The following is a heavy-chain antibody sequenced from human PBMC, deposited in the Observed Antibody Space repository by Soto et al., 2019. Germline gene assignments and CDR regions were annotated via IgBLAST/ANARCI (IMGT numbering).Heavy chain of an antibody. D-gene: IGHD3-3*01. V-gene: IGHV1-2*02. Sequence: QVHLEQSGAEVKKAGASVKISCKASGYSFAAYYINWVRQVSGQGLEWMGWINPNTGVTDYAQKFQGRVTLTRDTSIKTAYLELTSLRSDDTAVYYCAKIYTWNEWQGGSDYWGQGTHLTVSS. CDR1: GYSFAAYY. J-gene: IGHJ4*02. CDR2: INPNTGVT. CDR3: AKIYTWNEWQGGSDY.